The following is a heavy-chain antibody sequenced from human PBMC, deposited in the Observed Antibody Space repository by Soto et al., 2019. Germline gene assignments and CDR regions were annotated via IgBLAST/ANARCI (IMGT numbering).Heavy chain of an antibody. CDR1: GYTFTSYG. D-gene: IGHD5-12*01. CDR3: ARRGYSGYDLAY. Sequence: SVKVSCKASGYTFTSYGICWVRQAPGQGLEWMGWISAYNGNTNYAQKLQGRVTMTTDTSTSTAYMELRSLRSGDTAVYYCARRGYSGYDLAYWGQGTLVTVSS. V-gene: IGHV1-18*01. CDR2: ISAYNGNT. J-gene: IGHJ4*02.